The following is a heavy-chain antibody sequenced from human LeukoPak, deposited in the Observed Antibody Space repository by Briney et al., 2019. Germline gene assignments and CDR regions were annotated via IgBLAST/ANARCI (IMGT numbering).Heavy chain of an antibody. V-gene: IGHV1-2*02. J-gene: IGHJ4*02. Sequence: GASVKGSCKASGYTFTGYYMHWVRQAPGQGLEWMGWINPNSGGTNYAQKFQGRVTMTRDTSISTVYMELSRLRSDDTAVYYCARDPLYGSGSYFFDFWGQGTLVTVSS. CDR1: GYTFTGYY. D-gene: IGHD3-10*01. CDR2: INPNSGGT. CDR3: ARDPLYGSGSYFFDF.